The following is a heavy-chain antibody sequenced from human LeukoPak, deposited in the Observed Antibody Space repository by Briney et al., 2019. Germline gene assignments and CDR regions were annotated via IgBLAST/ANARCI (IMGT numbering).Heavy chain of an antibody. CDR2: IISMSKTS. CDR3: ATVLNYYASGSYYNWFDP. CDR1: GGPFSRFV. D-gene: IGHD3-10*01. J-gene: IGHJ5*02. Sequence: SVKVSCKASGGPFSRFVISWLRQAPRQGLEWLGGIISMSKTSNYAQKFQGRVTITADESTSTAYMELSSLRSEDTAVYYCATVLNYYASGSYYNWFDPWGQGTLVTVSS. V-gene: IGHV1-69*13.